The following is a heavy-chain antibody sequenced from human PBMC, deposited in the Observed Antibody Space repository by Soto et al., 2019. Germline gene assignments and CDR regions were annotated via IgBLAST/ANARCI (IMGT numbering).Heavy chain of an antibody. V-gene: IGHV1-69*06. CDR2: IIPIFGTA. Sequence: QVQLVQSGAEVKKPGSSVKVSCKASGGTFSSYAISWVRQAPGQGLEWMGGIIPIFGTANYAQKFQGRVTIPGNKSTSTAYMGRSSLRPETRAVYYCAGAGGGIAAAGPFASWGQGPRVTVSS. CDR1: GGTFSSYA. CDR3: AGAGGGIAAAGPFAS. J-gene: IGHJ4*02. D-gene: IGHD6-13*01.